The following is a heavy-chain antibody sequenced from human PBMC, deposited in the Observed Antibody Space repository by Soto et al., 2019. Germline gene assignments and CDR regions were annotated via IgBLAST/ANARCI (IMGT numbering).Heavy chain of an antibody. V-gene: IGHV4-39*01. Sequence: PSETLSLTCTVSGGSISSISYYWGWLRQPPGKGLEWIRSIYYNGSTYYNPSLKSRVTIFVDTSNNQFSLKLTSMTDADTGVYYCERWSGLNLNFMNGYGMDGLCQGTTV. CDR1: GGSISSISYY. J-gene: IGHJ6*02. D-gene: IGHD3-16*01. CDR2: IYYNGST. CDR3: ERWSGLNLNFMNGYGMDG.